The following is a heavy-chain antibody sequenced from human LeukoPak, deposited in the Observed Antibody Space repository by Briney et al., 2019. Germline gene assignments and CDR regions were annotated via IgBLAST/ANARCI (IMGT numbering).Heavy chain of an antibody. Sequence: SETLSLTCAVYGGSFSGYYWSWIRQPPGKGLEWIGEINHSGSTNYNPSLKSRVTISVDTSKNQFSLKLSSVTAADTAVYYCAGTDRRDGYSGDYWGQGTLVTVSS. J-gene: IGHJ4*02. CDR1: GGSFSGYY. V-gene: IGHV4-34*01. CDR3: AGTDRRDGYSGDY. D-gene: IGHD5-24*01. CDR2: INHSGST.